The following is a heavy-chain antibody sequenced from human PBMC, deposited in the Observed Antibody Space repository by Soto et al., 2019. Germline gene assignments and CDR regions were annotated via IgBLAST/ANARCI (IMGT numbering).Heavy chain of an antibody. CDR1: GFTFSSYG. CDR3: ARDNRYDILTGYYMAGGPRDY. Sequence: GGSLRLSCAASGFTFSSYGMHWVRQAPGKGLEWVAVIWYDGSNKYYVDSVKGRFTISRDNAKNSLYLQMNSLRAEDTAVYYCARDNRYDILTGYYMAGGPRDYWGQGTLVTVSS. CDR2: IWYDGSNK. D-gene: IGHD3-9*01. J-gene: IGHJ4*02. V-gene: IGHV3-33*01.